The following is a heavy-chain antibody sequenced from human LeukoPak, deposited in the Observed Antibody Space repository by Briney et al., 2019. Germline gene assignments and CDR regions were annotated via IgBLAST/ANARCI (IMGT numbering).Heavy chain of an antibody. CDR1: AGSIDNYY. CDR2: FYFTGST. CDR3: ARDPPGGVRTNWFDP. V-gene: IGHV4-59*12. Sequence: SETLSLTCTVSAGSIDNYYWTWIRQPPGKGLVWIGYFYFTGSTNYNPSLKSRVTISADTSKNQFSLKLSSVTAADTAVYYCARDPPGGVRTNWFDPWGQGTLVTVSS. D-gene: IGHD3-10*01. J-gene: IGHJ5*02.